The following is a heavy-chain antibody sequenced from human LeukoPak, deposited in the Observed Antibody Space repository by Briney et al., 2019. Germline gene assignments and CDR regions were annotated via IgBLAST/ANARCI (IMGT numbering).Heavy chain of an antibody. D-gene: IGHD6-13*01. V-gene: IGHV4-59*01. CDR2: IYYSGST. CDR3: GRSSYSSSWYVGY. Sequence: TSETLCLTCTVSGGSISSYYWSWIRQPPGKGLEWIGYIYYSGSTNYNPSLRSRVTISVDTSKNQFSLKLSSVTAADTAVYYCGRSSYSSSWYVGYWGQGRLVSVSS. CDR1: GGSISSYY. J-gene: IGHJ4*02.